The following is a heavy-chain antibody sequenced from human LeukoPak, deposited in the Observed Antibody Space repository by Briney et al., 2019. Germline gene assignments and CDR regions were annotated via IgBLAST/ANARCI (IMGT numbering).Heavy chain of an antibody. CDR3: AKDIKDYYYYYMDV. CDR2: FSGTGGGT. J-gene: IGHJ6*03. V-gene: IGHV3-23*01. CDR1: GFTVSSYG. Sequence: GGTLRLSCAASGFTVSSYGMTWVRQAPGKGLQWVSSFSGTGGGTYYADSVKGRFTISRDNSKNTLYLQMNSLRAEDTAVYYCAKDIKDYYYYYMDVWGKGTTVTISS.